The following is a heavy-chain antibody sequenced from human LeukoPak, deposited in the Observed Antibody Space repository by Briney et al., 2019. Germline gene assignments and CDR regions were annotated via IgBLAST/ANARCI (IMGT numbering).Heavy chain of an antibody. CDR3: ARATILELPFDY. Sequence: PSETLSLTFTVSGGSISSYYWSWIRQPPGKGLEWIGYIYYSGSTNYNPSLKSRVTISVDTSKNQFSLKLSSVTAADTAVYYCARATILELPFDYWGQGTLVTVSS. CDR1: GGSISSYY. V-gene: IGHV4-59*01. CDR2: IYYSGST. J-gene: IGHJ4*02. D-gene: IGHD3-3*01.